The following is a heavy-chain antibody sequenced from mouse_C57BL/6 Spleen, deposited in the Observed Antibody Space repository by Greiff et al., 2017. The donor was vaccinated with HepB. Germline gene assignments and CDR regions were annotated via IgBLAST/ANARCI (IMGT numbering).Heavy chain of an antibody. Sequence: VQLVESGPELVKPGASVKISCKASGYAFSSSWMNWVKQRPGKGLEWIGRIYPGDGDTNYNGKFKGKATLTADKSSSTAYMQLSSLTSEDSAVYFCARSGYYGSSSDWYFDVWGTGTTVTVSS. CDR1: GYAFSSSW. CDR3: ARSGYYGSSSDWYFDV. V-gene: IGHV1-82*01. J-gene: IGHJ1*03. CDR2: IYPGDGDT. D-gene: IGHD1-1*01.